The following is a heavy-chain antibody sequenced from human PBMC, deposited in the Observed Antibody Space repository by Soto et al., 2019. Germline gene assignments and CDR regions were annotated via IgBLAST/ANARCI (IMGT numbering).Heavy chain of an antibody. CDR2: MYWKDGNT. J-gene: IGHJ4*02. CDR3: VRSGDYRSGSYWYFFDY. V-gene: IGHV3-20*04. CDR1: GFTIDNYG. D-gene: IGHD3-10*01. Sequence: PGGSLRLSCAASGFTIDNYGMSWVRQVPGKGLEWVSGMYWKDGNTHYADSVKGRFTISRDNAKNSLFLQLNSPRAEDTALYYCVRSGDYRSGSYWYFFDYWGQGALVTVSS.